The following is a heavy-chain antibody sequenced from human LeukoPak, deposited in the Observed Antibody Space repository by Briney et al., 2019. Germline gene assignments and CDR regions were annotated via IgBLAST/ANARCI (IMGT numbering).Heavy chain of an antibody. J-gene: IGHJ4*02. CDR2: IRSDGSTK. D-gene: IGHD1-14*01. CDR3: AKDRPEAYFDY. Sequence: GGSLRLSCAASGFTFSSYWMSWVRQAPGKGLEWVAFIRSDGSTKYYADSVKGRFTISRDNSKNTLYLQMSSLRAEDTALYYCAKDRPEAYFDYWGQGTLVTVSS. V-gene: IGHV3-30*02. CDR1: GFTFSSYW.